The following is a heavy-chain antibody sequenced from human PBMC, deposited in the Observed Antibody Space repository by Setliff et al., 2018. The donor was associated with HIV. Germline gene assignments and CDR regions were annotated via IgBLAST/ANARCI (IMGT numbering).Heavy chain of an antibody. J-gene: IGHJ6*02. Sequence: GESLKISCAASGFSFRTYWMSWVRQAPGKGLEWVANMKYDGTEIYYVDAVKGRFTISRDNAKKSVFLHMNSLRGEDTAVYYCAKDVCSGAYCYAYYYYGMDVWGQGTMVTVS. CDR3: AKDVCSGAYCYAYYYYGMDV. V-gene: IGHV3-7*01. D-gene: IGHD2-15*01. CDR2: MKYDGTEI. CDR1: GFSFRTYW.